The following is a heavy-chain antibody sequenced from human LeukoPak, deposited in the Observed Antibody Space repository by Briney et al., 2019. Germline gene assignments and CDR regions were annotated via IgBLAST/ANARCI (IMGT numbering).Heavy chain of an antibody. CDR1: IGSISSSKW. J-gene: IGHJ4*02. Sequence: PSETLSLTCSVSIGSISSSKWWSWVRQSPVKGLEWIGEIYLYGTTNYNPSFTSRVTMSVDMSKNQFSLRVTSVTAADTAVYYCARHSDSVPHYFDFWGQGTLVTVSS. V-gene: IGHV4-4*02. CDR2: IYLYGTT. CDR3: ARHSDSVPHYFDF. D-gene: IGHD3-10*02.